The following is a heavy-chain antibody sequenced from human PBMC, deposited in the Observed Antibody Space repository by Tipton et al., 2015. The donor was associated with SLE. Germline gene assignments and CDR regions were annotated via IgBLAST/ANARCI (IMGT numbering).Heavy chain of an antibody. Sequence: TLSLTCTVSSGSTSGYYWGWIRQTAGKGLEWIGRIYTGGSTNYNPSFKSRVTMSIDKSRNQFSLKLSSVTAADTAVYYCARDRTGGWHAADAFDIWGQGTMVTVSS. V-gene: IGHV4-4*07. J-gene: IGHJ3*02. CDR3: ARDRTGGWHAADAFDI. CDR2: IYTGGST. CDR1: SGSTSGYY. D-gene: IGHD2-2*01.